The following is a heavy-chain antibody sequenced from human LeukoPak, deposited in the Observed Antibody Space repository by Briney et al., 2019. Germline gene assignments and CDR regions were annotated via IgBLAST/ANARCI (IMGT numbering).Heavy chain of an antibody. CDR2: SYSGGDT. CDR3: ARDPPAVALNTYA. Sequence: GRCLSLSCAVSRFTASNNYTNWGRPPPGKGLEWGSLSYSGGDTSYADSVKGRFTVSRDHSKNTLYLQMNSLRAEDTAVYYCARDPPAVALNTYAWGQGTLVIVSS. D-gene: IGHD6-13*01. V-gene: IGHV3-66*01. J-gene: IGHJ5*02. CDR1: RFTASNNY.